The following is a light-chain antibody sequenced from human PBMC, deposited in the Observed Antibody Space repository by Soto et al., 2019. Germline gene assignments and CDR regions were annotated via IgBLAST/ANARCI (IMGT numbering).Light chain of an antibody. V-gene: IGKV3D-15*01. Sequence: EIVMTQSPATLSVSPGERATLSCRASQSVSSNLAWYRQRPGQAPRLLIYGASTRATGIPARFSGSGSGTEFTLTISSLQSEDFAVYYCQQGYIWPCTFGQGTKVEIK. CDR2: GAS. CDR1: QSVSSN. CDR3: QQGYIWPCT. J-gene: IGKJ1*01.